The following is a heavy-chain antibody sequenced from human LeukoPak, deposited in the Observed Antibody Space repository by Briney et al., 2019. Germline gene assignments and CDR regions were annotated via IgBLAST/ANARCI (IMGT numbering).Heavy chain of an antibody. CDR3: ARETSHDSSGYSMYYFDY. Sequence: APVKVSCKASGYTFTGYYMHWVRQAPGQGLEWMGWINPNSGGTNYAQKFQGRVAMTRDTSISTAYMELSRLRSDDTAVYYCARETSHDSSGYSMYYFDYWGQGTLVTVSS. J-gene: IGHJ4*02. V-gene: IGHV1-2*02. D-gene: IGHD3-22*01. CDR1: GYTFTGYY. CDR2: INPNSGGT.